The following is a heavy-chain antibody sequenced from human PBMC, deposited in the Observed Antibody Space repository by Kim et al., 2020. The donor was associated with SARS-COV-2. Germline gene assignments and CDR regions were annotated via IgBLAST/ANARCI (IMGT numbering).Heavy chain of an antibody. Sequence: GGSLRLSCAASGFTFSSYWMSWVRQAPGKGLEWVANIKQDGSEKYYVDSVKGRFTISRDNAKNSLYLQMNSLRAEDTAVYYCARGDFATTWRIYYYYGMDVWGQGTTVTVSS. J-gene: IGHJ6*02. V-gene: IGHV3-7*01. CDR2: IKQDGSEK. D-gene: IGHD3-3*01. CDR1: GFTFSSYW. CDR3: ARGDFATTWRIYYYYGMDV.